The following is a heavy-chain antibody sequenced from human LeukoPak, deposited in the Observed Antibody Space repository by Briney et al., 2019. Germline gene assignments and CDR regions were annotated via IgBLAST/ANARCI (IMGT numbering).Heavy chain of an antibody. CDR2: ISGSGGST. J-gene: IGHJ4*02. CDR1: GFTFSSYA. V-gene: IGHV3-23*01. Sequence: GGSVRHSCAASGFTFSSYAMSWVRQAPGKGLEWVSAISGSGGSTYYADSVKGRFTISRDNSKNTLYLQMNSLRTEDTAVYYCAKEHVEAGVFDYWGQGTLVTVSS. D-gene: IGHD3-10*01. CDR3: AKEHVEAGVFDY.